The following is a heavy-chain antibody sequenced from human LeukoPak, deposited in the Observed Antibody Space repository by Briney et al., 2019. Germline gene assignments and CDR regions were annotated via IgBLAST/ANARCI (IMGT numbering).Heavy chain of an antibody. J-gene: IGHJ3*02. Sequence: ASVKVSCKASGYTFTGYGISWVRQAPGQGLEWMGWISAYNGNTNYAQKLQGRVTVTTDRSTSTAYMELRSLRHDDTAVYYCARGDGGNPWDAFDIWGQGTMVTVSS. V-gene: IGHV1-18*01. CDR2: ISAYNGNT. CDR3: ARGDGGNPWDAFDI. CDR1: GYTFTGYG. D-gene: IGHD4-23*01.